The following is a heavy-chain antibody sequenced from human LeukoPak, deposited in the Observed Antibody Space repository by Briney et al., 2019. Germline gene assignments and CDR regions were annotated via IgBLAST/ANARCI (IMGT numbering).Heavy chain of an antibody. CDR2: IYNSGNT. J-gene: IGHJ4*02. D-gene: IGHD2-21*02. CDR1: GGSISSYY. V-gene: IGHV4-59*01. Sequence: SETLSLTCTVSGGSISSYYWSWIRQPPGKGLEWIGYIYNSGNTNYNPSLQSRVSISVETSKNQFSLKVNSVTAADTAVYYCARENCGSDCYSYYFDYWGQGTLVTVSS. CDR3: ARENCGSDCYSYYFDY.